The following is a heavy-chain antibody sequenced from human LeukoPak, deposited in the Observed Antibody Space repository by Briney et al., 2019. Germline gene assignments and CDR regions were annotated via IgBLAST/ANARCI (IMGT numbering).Heavy chain of an antibody. Sequence: GGSLRLSCAGSGFTFSSYAMSWVRQAPGQGLEWVSVISDSGDYTSYADSVRGRFTISRDNSRNTLYLQMSSLRPEDTAVYYCAKDTSIGKYCTNGVCSPFDYWGQGTLVTVSS. CDR2: ISDSGDYT. D-gene: IGHD2-8*01. CDR1: GFTFSSYA. J-gene: IGHJ4*02. CDR3: AKDTSIGKYCTNGVCSPFDY. V-gene: IGHV3-23*01.